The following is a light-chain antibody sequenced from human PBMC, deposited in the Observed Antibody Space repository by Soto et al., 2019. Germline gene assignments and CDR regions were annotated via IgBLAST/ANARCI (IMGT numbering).Light chain of an antibody. CDR2: KVS. V-gene: IGKV2-30*02. J-gene: IGKJ3*01. CDR3: VQLTRWPFT. Sequence: DVVMTQSPLSLPVTLGQPASISCRSRQSLVHSDGNTYLNWFHQRPGQSPRRLIYKVSKRDSGVPDRLSGSGSATDFTLKISRVEAEDVGIYYCVQLTRWPFTCGPGTKVDIK. CDR1: QSLVHSDGNTY.